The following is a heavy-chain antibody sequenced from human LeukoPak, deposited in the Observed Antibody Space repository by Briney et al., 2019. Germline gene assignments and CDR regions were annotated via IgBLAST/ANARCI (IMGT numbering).Heavy chain of an antibody. V-gene: IGHV3-74*01. J-gene: IGHJ4*02. D-gene: IGHD6-13*01. CDR1: GFTFRRYW. CDR3: ARDWAAAGSE. CDR2: ISSDGSDT. Sequence: PGGSLRLSCAASGFTFRRYWMQWVRHAPGKGLVWVSRISSDGSDTSYADSVKGRFTTSRDNAKNTLYLQMNSPRDDDTAVYYCARDWAAAGSEWGQGTLVTVSS.